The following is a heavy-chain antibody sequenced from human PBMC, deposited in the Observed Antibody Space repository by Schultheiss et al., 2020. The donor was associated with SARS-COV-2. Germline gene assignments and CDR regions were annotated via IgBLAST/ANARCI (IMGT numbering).Heavy chain of an antibody. D-gene: IGHD1-26*01. J-gene: IGHJ4*02. Sequence: SETLSLTCTVSGGSISSYYWSWIRQPPGKGLEWIGYIYYRGSTNYNPSLKSRVTISVDTSKNQFSLKLSSVTAADTAVYYCARAISGSFDYFDYWGQGTLVTVSS. V-gene: IGHV4-59*01. CDR1: GGSISSYY. CDR2: IYYRGST. CDR3: ARAISGSFDYFDY.